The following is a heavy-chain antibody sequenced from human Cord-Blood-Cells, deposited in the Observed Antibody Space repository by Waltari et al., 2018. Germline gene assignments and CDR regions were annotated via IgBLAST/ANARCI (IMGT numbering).Heavy chain of an antibody. V-gene: IGHV1-8*03. CDR2: MNPNSGNT. CDR3: ARGSTIVGATDY. D-gene: IGHD1-26*01. Sequence: QVQLVQSEAEVKKPGASVKVSCTASGYTFTSYDTNWVRQATGQGLEWMGWMNPNSGNTGYAQKFQGRVTITRNTSISTAYMELSSLRSEDTAVYYCARGSTIVGATDYWGQGTLVTVSS. J-gene: IGHJ4*02. CDR1: GYTFTSYD.